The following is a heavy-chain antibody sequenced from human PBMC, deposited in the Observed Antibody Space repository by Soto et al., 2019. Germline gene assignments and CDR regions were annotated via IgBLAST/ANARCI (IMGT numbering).Heavy chain of an antibody. D-gene: IGHD3-16*01. CDR3: ARGRYALDY. J-gene: IGHJ4*02. V-gene: IGHV3-11*01. CDR1: GFTLSDYY. Sequence: LRLSCAASGFTLSDYYMSWIRQAPGKGLEWVSHISGSGNTIDYADSVKGRFTISRDNAKNSLYLQMNSLRDDDTAVFYCARGRYALDYWGQGTRVTVSS. CDR2: ISGSGNTI.